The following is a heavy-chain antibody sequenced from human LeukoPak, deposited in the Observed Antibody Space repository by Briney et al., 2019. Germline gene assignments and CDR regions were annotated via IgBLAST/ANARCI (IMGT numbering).Heavy chain of an antibody. Sequence: SETLSLTCTVSGGSISSYYWSSIRLPPGKGLEWIGYLSKSGNTNYSPSLKSRVTISVDTSKNQFSLKLSSVTAADTAVYYCARATLELEPGFLFDYWGQGTLVTVSS. CDR3: ARATLELEPGFLFDY. CDR1: GGSISSYY. CDR2: LSKSGNT. J-gene: IGHJ4*02. D-gene: IGHD1-7*01. V-gene: IGHV4-59*01.